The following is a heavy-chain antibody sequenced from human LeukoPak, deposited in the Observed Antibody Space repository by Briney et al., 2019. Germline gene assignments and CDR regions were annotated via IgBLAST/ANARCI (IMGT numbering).Heavy chain of an antibody. CDR3: AKGSGYDFWSGPKFLFQH. CDR2: ISSSGSDT. CDR1: GYSFGDYG. Sequence: PGGSLRLSCTTSGYSFGDYGMSWVRQAPGKGLEWVSGISSSGSDTDYADSVKGRFTISRDNSKNTLYLQMNSLRAEDTAVYYCAKGSGYDFWSGPKFLFQHWGQGTLVTVSS. D-gene: IGHD3-3*01. J-gene: IGHJ1*01. V-gene: IGHV3-23*01.